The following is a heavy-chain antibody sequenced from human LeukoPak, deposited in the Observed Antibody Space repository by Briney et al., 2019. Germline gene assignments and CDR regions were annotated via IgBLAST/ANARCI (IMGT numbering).Heavy chain of an antibody. CDR2: INPNSGGT. CDR3: AKDRHYYGSGSYPPH. D-gene: IGHD3-10*01. CDR1: GYTFTGYY. J-gene: IGHJ4*02. Sequence: GASVKVSCKASGYTFTGYYMHWVRQAPGQGLEWMGWINPNSGGTNYAQKFQGRVTMTRDTSISTAYMELSRLRSDDTAVYYCAKDRHYYGSGSYPPHWGQGTLVTVSS. V-gene: IGHV1-2*02.